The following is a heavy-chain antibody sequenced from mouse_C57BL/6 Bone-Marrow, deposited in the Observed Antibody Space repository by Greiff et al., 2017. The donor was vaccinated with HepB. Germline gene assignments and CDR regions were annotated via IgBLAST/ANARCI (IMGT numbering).Heavy chain of an antibody. CDR3: APLYYYGSRDWYFDV. Sequence: QVQLQQSGAELVKPGASVKLSCKASGYTFTSYWMHWVKQRPGQGLEWIGMIHPNSGSTNYNEKFKSKATLTVDKSSSTAYMQLSSLTSEDSAVYYCAPLYYYGSRDWYFDVWGTGTTVTVSS. CDR1: GYTFTSYW. CDR2: IHPNSGST. J-gene: IGHJ1*03. D-gene: IGHD1-1*01. V-gene: IGHV1-64*01.